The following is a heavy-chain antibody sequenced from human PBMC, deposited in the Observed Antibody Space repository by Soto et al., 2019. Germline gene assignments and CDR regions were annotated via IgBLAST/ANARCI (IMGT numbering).Heavy chain of an antibody. V-gene: IGHV3-23*01. CDR1: GFTFSSYA. Sequence: EVQLLESGGGLVQPGGSLRLSCAASGFTFSSYAMYWVRQAPGKGLEWVSVISGSGGSTYYGDSVKGRFTISRDNSKSTLYLQMNSLRAEDTAVYYCAKDESRRNRRYFDLRGRGTLVTVSS. D-gene: IGHD4-4*01. CDR3: AKDESRRNRRYFDL. CDR2: ISGSGGST. J-gene: IGHJ2*01.